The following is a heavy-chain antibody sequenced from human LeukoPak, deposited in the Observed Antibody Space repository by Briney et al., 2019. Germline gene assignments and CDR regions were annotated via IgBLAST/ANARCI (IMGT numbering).Heavy chain of an antibody. CDR2: INHSGST. Sequence: SETLSLTCAVYGGSFSGYYWSWIRRPPGKGLEWIGEINHSGSTNYNPSLKSRVTISVDTSKNQFSLKLSSVTAADTAVYYCARVGYCSSTSCSSPWGQGTLVTVSS. D-gene: IGHD2-2*01. CDR1: GGSFSGYY. J-gene: IGHJ5*02. V-gene: IGHV4-34*01. CDR3: ARVGYCSSTSCSSP.